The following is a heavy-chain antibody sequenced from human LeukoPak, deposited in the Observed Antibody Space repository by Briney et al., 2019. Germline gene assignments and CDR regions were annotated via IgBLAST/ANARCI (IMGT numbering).Heavy chain of an antibody. CDR1: GFTFSNAW. CDR3: ARMSGIAVAAIWISYFDY. J-gene: IGHJ4*02. V-gene: IGHV3-7*03. Sequence: GGSLRLSCAASGFTFSNAWMSWVRQAPGKGLEWVANIKQDGSEKYYVDSVKGRFTISRDNANNSLYLQMNSLRAEDTAVYYCARMSGIAVAAIWISYFDYWGQGTLVTVSS. CDR2: IKQDGSEK. D-gene: IGHD6-19*01.